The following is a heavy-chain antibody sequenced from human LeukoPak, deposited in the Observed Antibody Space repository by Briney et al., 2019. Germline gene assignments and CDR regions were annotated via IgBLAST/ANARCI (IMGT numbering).Heavy chain of an antibody. CDR3: ARARITMVRGVTVTPIDY. CDR1: GGSFSSSY. D-gene: IGHD3-10*01. J-gene: IGHJ4*02. V-gene: IGHV4-34*01. CDR2: INHSRST. Sequence: PSETLSLTCAVYGGSFSSSYWSWIRQPPGKGLEWIGEINHSRSTNYNPSLKSRVTISVDTSKNQFSLKLSSVTAADTAVYYCARARITMVRGVTVTPIDYWGQGTLVTVSS.